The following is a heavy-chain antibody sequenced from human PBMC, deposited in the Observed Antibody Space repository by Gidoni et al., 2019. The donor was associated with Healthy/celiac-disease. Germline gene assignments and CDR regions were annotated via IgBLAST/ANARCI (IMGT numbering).Heavy chain of an antibody. D-gene: IGHD5-12*01. CDR1: GFTFSRYS. CDR2: ISSSSSYI. CDR3: ARDLLEMATIVHFDY. V-gene: IGHV3-21*01. J-gene: IGHJ4*02. Sequence: EVQLVESGGGLVKPGGSLRLSCAASGFTFSRYSMNWVRQAPGKGLEWVSSISSSSSYIYYADSVKGRFTISRDNAKNSLYLQMNSLRAEDTAVYYCARDLLEMATIVHFDYWGQGTLVTVSS.